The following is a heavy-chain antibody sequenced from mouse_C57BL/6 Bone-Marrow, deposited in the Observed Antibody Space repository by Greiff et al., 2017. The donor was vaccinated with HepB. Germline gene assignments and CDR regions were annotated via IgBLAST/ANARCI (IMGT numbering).Heavy chain of an antibody. CDR1: GFNIKDDY. Sequence: VQLQQSGAELVRPGASVKLSCTASGFNIKDDYMHWVKQRPEQGLEWIGWVDPENGDTEYGSKFQGKATITADTSTNTAYLQLSSLTSEDTAVDYCTPYYSNYGYFDVWGTGTTVTVSS. V-gene: IGHV14-4*01. CDR3: TPYYSNYGYFDV. D-gene: IGHD2-5*01. CDR2: VDPENGDT. J-gene: IGHJ1*03.